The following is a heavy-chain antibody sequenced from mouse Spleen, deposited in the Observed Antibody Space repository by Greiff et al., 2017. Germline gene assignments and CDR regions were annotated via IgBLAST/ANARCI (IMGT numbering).Heavy chain of an antibody. CDR1: GYSFTGYY. CDR2: INPSTGGT. Sequence: EVQLQQSGPELVKPGASVKISCKASGYSFTGYYMNWVKQSPEKSLEWIGEINPSTGGTTYNQKFKAKATLTVDKSSSTAYMQLKSLTSEDSAVYYCARYRSKNPFFDYWGQGTTLTVSS. D-gene: IGHD2-14*01. J-gene: IGHJ2*01. V-gene: IGHV1-42*01. CDR3: ARYRSKNPFFDY.